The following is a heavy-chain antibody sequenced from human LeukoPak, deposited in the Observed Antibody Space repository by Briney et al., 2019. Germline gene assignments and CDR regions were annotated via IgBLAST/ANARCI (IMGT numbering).Heavy chain of an antibody. Sequence: ASVKVSCKASGYTFTSYGISWVRRAPGQGLEWMGWIRAYNGNTNYAQKLQGRVTMTPDTSTSTAYMELRSLRSDDTAVYYCARDLGIADWFDPWGEGTLVAVSS. CDR3: ARDLGIADWFDP. D-gene: IGHD6-13*01. CDR1: GYTFTSYG. J-gene: IGHJ5*02. V-gene: IGHV1-18*01. CDR2: IRAYNGNT.